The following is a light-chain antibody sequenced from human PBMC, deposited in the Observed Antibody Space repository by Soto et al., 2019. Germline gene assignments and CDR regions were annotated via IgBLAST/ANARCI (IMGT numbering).Light chain of an antibody. Sequence: QSALSQPRSVSGSPGRSVTISCSGTSIDVDDYVSWYQQHPGKAPKVIIYDVTERPSGVPDRFSGSKSGNAASLTVSGLQAEDEADYYCCAHVGSSTYVFGSGTKVTVL. CDR3: CAHVGSSTYV. CDR2: DVT. CDR1: SIDVDDY. J-gene: IGLJ1*01. V-gene: IGLV2-11*01.